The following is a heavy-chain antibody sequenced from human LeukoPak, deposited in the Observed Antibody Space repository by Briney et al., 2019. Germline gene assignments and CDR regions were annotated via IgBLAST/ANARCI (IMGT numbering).Heavy chain of an antibody. J-gene: IGHJ4*02. CDR2: IYTSGNT. V-gene: IGHV4-4*07. D-gene: IGHD6-19*01. CDR1: GVSISSYY. CDR3: ARDYSSGWYFTFDY. Sequence: MPSETLSLTCTVSGVSISSYYWSWIRQPAGKGLEWIGHIYTSGNTNYNPSLKSRVTISVDTSKNQFSLKLSSVTAADTAVYYCARDYSSGWYFTFDYWGQGTLVTVSS.